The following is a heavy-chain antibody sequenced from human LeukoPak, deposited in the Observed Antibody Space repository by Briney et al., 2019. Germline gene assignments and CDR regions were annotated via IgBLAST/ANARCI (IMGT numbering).Heavy chain of an antibody. CDR1: GFTFSDYY. J-gene: IGHJ4*02. CDR2: ISSSGSTI. Sequence: GASLRLSCAASGFTFSDYYMTWIRQAPGNGLEWVSYISSSGSTINYADSVRGRFTISRDNAKNSLYLEMNSLRAEETAVYYCGRGYSNGPAIDSWGQGTLVTVSS. V-gene: IGHV3-11*04. D-gene: IGHD5-18*01. CDR3: GRGYSNGPAIDS.